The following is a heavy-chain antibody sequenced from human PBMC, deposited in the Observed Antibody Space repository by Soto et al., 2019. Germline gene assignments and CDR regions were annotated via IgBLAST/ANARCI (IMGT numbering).Heavy chain of an antibody. D-gene: IGHD6-6*01. V-gene: IGHV3-33*01. CDR3: ARDLPARPKGYGMDV. CDR2: IWYDGSNK. CDR1: GFTFSSYG. Sequence: GGSLRLSCAASGFTFSSYGMHWVRQAPGKGLEWVAVIWYDGSNKYYADSVKGRFTISRDNSKNTLYLQMNSLRAEDTAVYYCARDLPARPKGYGMDVWGQGTTVTVSS. J-gene: IGHJ6*02.